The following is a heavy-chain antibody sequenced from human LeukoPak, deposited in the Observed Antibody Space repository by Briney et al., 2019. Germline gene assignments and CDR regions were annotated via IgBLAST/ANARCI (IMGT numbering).Heavy chain of an antibody. D-gene: IGHD2-2*01. V-gene: IGHV3-74*01. CDR2: INRDGSST. J-gene: IGHJ4*02. CDR1: GFTFSSHW. Sequence: GGSLRLSCAASGFTFSSHWMHWVRQVPGKGLVWVSRINRDGSSTNYADAVKGRFTISRDNAKNTLYLQMNSLRAEDTAVYYCAREGVGCYDLWGQGTLVTVSS. CDR3: AREGVGCYDL.